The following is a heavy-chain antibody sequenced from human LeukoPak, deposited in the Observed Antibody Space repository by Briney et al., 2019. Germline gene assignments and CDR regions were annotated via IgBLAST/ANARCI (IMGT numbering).Heavy chain of an antibody. V-gene: IGHV4-59*01. CDR3: AAISSSWYSTGFDP. J-gene: IGHJ5*02. D-gene: IGHD6-13*01. CDR1: GGSISSDY. CDR2: IYYSRTT. Sequence: PSETLSLTCTVSGGSISSDYWNWIRQPPGKGLEWIGYIYYSRTTNYNPSLKSRVTISVDTSKNQFSLNLSSVTAADTAVYYCAAISSSWYSTGFDPWGQGTLVTVSS.